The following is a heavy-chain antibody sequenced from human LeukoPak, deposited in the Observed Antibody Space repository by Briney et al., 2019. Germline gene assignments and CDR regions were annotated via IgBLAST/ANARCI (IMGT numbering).Heavy chain of an antibody. Sequence: ASVKVSCKASGYTFSSYAISWVRQAPGQGLEWMGRIIPIFGTANYAQKFQGRVTITTDESTSTAYMELSSLRSEDTAVYYCARGNYYGSGSYVWGKGTTVTVFS. CDR3: ARGNYYGSGSYV. V-gene: IGHV1-69*05. J-gene: IGHJ6*04. D-gene: IGHD3-10*01. CDR1: GYTFSSYA. CDR2: IIPIFGTA.